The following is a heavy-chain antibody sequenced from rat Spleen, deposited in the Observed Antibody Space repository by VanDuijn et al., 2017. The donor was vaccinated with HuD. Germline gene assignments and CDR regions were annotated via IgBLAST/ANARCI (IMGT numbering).Heavy chain of an antibody. CDR2: ISYDGTST. D-gene: IGHD1-4*01. CDR1: GFTFSDYY. CDR3: TRAYPGPRGDY. J-gene: IGHJ2*01. V-gene: IGHV5-29*01. Sequence: EVQLVESDGGLVQPGRSLKLSCAASGFTFSDYYMAWVRQAPTEGLEWVATISYDGTSTYYRDSVKGRFTISRDNAKSTLYLQMDSLRPEETATYYCTRAYPGPRGDYWGQGVMVTVSS.